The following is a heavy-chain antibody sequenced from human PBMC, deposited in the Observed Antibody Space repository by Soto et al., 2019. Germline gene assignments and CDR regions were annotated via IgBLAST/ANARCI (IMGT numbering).Heavy chain of an antibody. Sequence: PGGSLRLSCAASGFTFSSYAMSWVRQAPGKGLEWVSAISGSGGSTYYADSVKGRFTISRDNSKNTLYLQMNSLRAEDTAVYYCAKATHYYDRASAEYFQHWGQGTLVTVSS. V-gene: IGHV3-23*01. J-gene: IGHJ1*01. CDR1: GFTFSSYA. CDR3: AKATHYYDRASAEYFQH. CDR2: ISGSGGST. D-gene: IGHD3-22*01.